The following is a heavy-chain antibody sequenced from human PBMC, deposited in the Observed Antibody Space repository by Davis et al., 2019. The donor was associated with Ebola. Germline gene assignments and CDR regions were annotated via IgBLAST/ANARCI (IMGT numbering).Heavy chain of an antibody. D-gene: IGHD4-11*01. CDR2: IRSKANSYAT. CDR3: TSTTVGGDY. V-gene: IGHV3-73*01. Sequence: GESLKISCAASGFTFSGSAMHCVRQASGKGLELVGRIRSKANSYATAYAASVKGRFTISRDDSKNTAYLQMNSLKTEDTAVYYCTSTTVGGDYWGQGTLVTVSS. CDR1: GFTFSGSA. J-gene: IGHJ4*02.